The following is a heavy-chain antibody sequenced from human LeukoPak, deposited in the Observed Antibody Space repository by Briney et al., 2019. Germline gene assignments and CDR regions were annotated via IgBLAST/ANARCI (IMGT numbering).Heavy chain of an antibody. J-gene: IGHJ6*02. V-gene: IGHV1-2*06. CDR3: ARSWYDFWSGYLGSLYYYYGMDV. Sequence: ASVKVSCKASGYTFTSYGISWVRQAPGQGLEWMGRINPNSGGTNYAQKFQGRVTMTRDTSISTAYMELSRLRSDDTAVYYCARSWYDFWSGYLGSLYYYYGMDVWGQGTTVTVSS. CDR2: INPNSGGT. CDR1: GYTFTSYG. D-gene: IGHD3-3*01.